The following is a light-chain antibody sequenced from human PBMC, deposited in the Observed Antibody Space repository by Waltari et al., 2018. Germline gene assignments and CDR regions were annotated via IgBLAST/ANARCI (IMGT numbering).Light chain of an antibody. Sequence: QSALTQPASVSGSPGQSIPLTCTGTRSDVRSYNSASWYQQYPGTAPKLLIYAVTQRPSGVSDRFSGSKSGNTASLTISGLQAEDEADYYCCSYAGDSLYVFGTGTTVTV. J-gene: IGLJ1*01. CDR3: CSYAGDSLYV. V-gene: IGLV2-23*02. CDR1: RSDVRSYNS. CDR2: AVT.